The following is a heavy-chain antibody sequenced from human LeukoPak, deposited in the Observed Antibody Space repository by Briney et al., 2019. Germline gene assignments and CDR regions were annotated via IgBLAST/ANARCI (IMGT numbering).Heavy chain of an antibody. Sequence: PGGSLRLSCAASGFTVSSKYMSWVRQAPGKGLAWVSVIYSGGSTYYADSVKGRFTISRDNSKNTLYLQMNSLRAEDTAVYYCARDPSPIVGTSGENDYWGQGTLVTVSS. J-gene: IGHJ4*02. V-gene: IGHV3-53*01. CDR1: GFTVSSKY. D-gene: IGHD2-2*01. CDR3: ARDPSPIVGTSGENDY. CDR2: IYSGGST.